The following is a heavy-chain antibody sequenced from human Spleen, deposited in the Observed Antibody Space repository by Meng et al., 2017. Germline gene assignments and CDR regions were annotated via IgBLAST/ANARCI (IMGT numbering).Heavy chain of an antibody. J-gene: IGHJ4*02. CDR2: IYPGDADT. V-gene: IGHV5-51*01. CDR3: ARGVLLSPNYFDY. Sequence: GGSLRLSCKGSGYSFTSYWIGWVRQMPGKGLEWMGIIYPGDADTRYSPSFHGQVTISADKSISTAYLQWSSLKASDTTMDYCARGVLLSPNYFDYWGQGTLVTVSS. D-gene: IGHD3-10*01. CDR1: GYSFTSYW.